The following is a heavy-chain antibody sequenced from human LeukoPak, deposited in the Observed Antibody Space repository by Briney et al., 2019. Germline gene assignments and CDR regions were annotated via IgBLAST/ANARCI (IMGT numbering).Heavy chain of an antibody. J-gene: IGHJ4*02. CDR1: GLRFSSYL. V-gene: IGHV5-51*01. D-gene: IGHD3-16*01. CDR3: ARSVRLVESGYLGH. CDR2: IYPGDSDT. Sequence: GESLKISCKVSGLRFSSYLIVWVRQMPGKGLEWMGIIYPGDSDTRYSPSFQGQVTVSADKSLSTAYLQWSSLKASDTAESDCARSVRLVESGYLGHWGQGGLVTVSS.